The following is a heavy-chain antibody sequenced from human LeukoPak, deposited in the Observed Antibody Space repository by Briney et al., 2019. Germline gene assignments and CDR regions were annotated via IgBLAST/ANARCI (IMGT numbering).Heavy chain of an antibody. Sequence: SETLSLTCTVSGGSISSYYWSWIRQPPGKGLEWIGYIYYSGSTNYNPSLKSRVTISVDTSKNQFSLKLSSVTAADTAVYYCAGGITFGGAPWLWFDPWGQGTLVTVSS. CDR3: AGGITFGGAPWLWFDP. V-gene: IGHV4-59*01. CDR2: IYYSGST. CDR1: GGSISSYY. J-gene: IGHJ5*02. D-gene: IGHD3-16*01.